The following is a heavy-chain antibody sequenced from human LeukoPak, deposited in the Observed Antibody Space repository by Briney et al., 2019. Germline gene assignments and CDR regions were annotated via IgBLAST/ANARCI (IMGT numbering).Heavy chain of an antibody. CDR2: IKQDGSET. CDR1: RFTLSNYW. D-gene: IGHD2-21*01. V-gene: IGHV3-7*01. Sequence: GGSLRLSCAASRFTLSNYWMSWVRQAPGKGLEWVANIKQDGSETYYVDSVKGRFTISRDNAKNTVYLQMNSLRAEDTAVYYCARTNSGGFDPWGQGTLVTVSS. CDR3: ARTNSGGFDP. J-gene: IGHJ5*02.